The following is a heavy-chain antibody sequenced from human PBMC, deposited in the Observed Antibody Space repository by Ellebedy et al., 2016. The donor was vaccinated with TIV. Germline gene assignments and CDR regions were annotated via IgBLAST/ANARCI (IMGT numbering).Heavy chain of an antibody. CDR2: INPNSGGT. CDR3: AKGENGLDV. J-gene: IGHJ6*02. CDR1: GYTFTGYS. V-gene: IGHV1-2*02. Sequence: AVSVKVSCKASGYTFTGYSMHWVRQAPGQGLEWMGWINPNSGGTNYAQKFQGRVTMTTDTSISTAYMDLTRLKYDDTAVYYCAKGENGLDVWGQGTTVTVSS. D-gene: IGHD3-16*01.